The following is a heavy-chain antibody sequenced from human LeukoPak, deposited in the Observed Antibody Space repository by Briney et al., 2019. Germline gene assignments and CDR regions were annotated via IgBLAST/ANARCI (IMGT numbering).Heavy chain of an antibody. CDR3: ARGTTEGFDP. CDR1: GYTFTTYY. J-gene: IGHJ5*02. D-gene: IGHD1/OR15-1a*01. Sequence: ASVKASCKASGYTFTTYYMHWVRQAPGQGLEWMGIINPSGGSTTYAQNFQGRVTMTRDTSTSTVYMELSSLRSDDTAVYYYARGTTEGFDPWGQGTLVTVSS. CDR2: INPSGGST. V-gene: IGHV1-46*01.